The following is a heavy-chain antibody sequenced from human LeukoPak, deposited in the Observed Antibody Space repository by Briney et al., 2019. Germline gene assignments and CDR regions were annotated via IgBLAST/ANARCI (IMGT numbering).Heavy chain of an antibody. CDR2: INHSGST. CDR3: ARDPQLYYYDSSGSYYFDY. Sequence: SETLSLTCAVYGGSFSGYYWSWIRQPPGKGLEWIGEINHSGSTNYNPSLKSRVTISVDTSKNQFSLKLSSVTAEDTAVYYCARDPQLYYYDSSGSYYFDYWGQGTLVTVSS. D-gene: IGHD3-22*01. CDR1: GGSFSGYY. J-gene: IGHJ4*02. V-gene: IGHV4-34*01.